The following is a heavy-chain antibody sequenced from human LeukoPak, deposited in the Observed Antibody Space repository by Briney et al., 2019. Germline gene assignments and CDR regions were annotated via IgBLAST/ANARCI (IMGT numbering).Heavy chain of an antibody. D-gene: IGHD2-8*01. CDR2: ISSSSSYI. J-gene: IGHJ3*02. CDR1: GFTFSNAC. CDR3: ARNGEVSEDI. Sequence: PGGSLRLSCAASGFTFSNACMSWVRQAPGKGLEWVSSISSSSSYIYYADSVKGRFTISRDNAKNSLYLQMNSLRAEDTAVYYCARNGEVSEDIWGQGTMVTVSS. V-gene: IGHV3-21*01.